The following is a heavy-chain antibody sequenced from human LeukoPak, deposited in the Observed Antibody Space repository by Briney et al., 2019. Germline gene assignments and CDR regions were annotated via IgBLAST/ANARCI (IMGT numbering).Heavy chain of an antibody. Sequence: PGGSLRLSCAASGFTFSSYSMNWVRQAPGKGLEWVSYISSSSSTIYYADSVKGRFTISRDNAKNSLYLQMNSLRDEDTAVYYCARDPPRSGWYTYYYYYGMDVWGQGTTVTVSS. J-gene: IGHJ6*02. CDR1: GFTFSSYS. V-gene: IGHV3-48*02. CDR2: ISSSSSTI. D-gene: IGHD6-19*01. CDR3: ARDPPRSGWYTYYYYYGMDV.